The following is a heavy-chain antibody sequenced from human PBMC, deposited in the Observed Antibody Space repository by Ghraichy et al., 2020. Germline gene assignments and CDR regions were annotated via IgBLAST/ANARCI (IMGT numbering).Heavy chain of an antibody. CDR1: GLTFSDAY. CDR2: IKNKKDGEKT. J-gene: IGHJ4*02. V-gene: IGHV3-15*01. D-gene: IGHD7-27*01. Sequence: GGSLRLSCAASGLTFSDAYMNWVRQDPGKGLEWVGLIKNKKDGEKTEYAASVKGRFTISRDESRDTLYLEMNSLKNEDTALYYCVTGRVGTFEYWGQGTLVTVSS. CDR3: VTGRVGTFEY.